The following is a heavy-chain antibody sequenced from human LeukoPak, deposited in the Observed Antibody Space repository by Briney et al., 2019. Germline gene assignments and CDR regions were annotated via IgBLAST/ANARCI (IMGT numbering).Heavy chain of an antibody. CDR2: INPNSGGT. J-gene: IGHJ4*02. D-gene: IGHD6-19*01. V-gene: IGHV1-2*06. Sequence: ASVKVSCKASGYTFTGYYMHWVRQAPGQGLEWMGRINPNSGGTNYAQKFQGRVTMTRDTSISTAYMELSRLRSDDTAVYYCAVVEYSSGWYFDYWGQGTLVTVS. CDR1: GYTFTGYY. CDR3: AVVEYSSGWYFDY.